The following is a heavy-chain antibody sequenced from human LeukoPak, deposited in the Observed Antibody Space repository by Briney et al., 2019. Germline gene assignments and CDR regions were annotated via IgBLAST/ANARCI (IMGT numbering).Heavy chain of an antibody. V-gene: IGHV3-23*01. J-gene: IGHJ4*02. D-gene: IGHD3-22*01. CDR2: ISGSGGST. CDR1: GFTFNTYE. Sequence: GGSLRLSCAASGFTFNTYEMNWVRQAPGKGLEWVSAISGSGGSTYYADSVKGRFTISRDNSKNTLYLQMNSLRAEDTAVYYCAKGPYYEGSRFFDYWGQGTLVTVSS. CDR3: AKGPYYEGSRFFDY.